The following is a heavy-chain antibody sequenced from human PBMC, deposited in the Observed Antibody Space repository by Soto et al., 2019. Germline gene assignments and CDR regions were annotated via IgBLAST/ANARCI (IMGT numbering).Heavy chain of an antibody. V-gene: IGHV3-23*01. J-gene: IGHJ6*02. CDR1: GFTFSSYA. CDR3: AKDPGMVVGAAAMGAGAEGGMDV. Sequence: GGSLRLSCAASGFTFSSYAMSWVRQAPGKGLEWVSAISGSGGSTYYADSVKGRFTISRDNSKNTLYLQMNSLRAEDEAVYDSAKDPGMVVGAAAMGAGAEGGMDVWGQGTTVTVSS. D-gene: IGHD2-2*01. CDR2: ISGSGGST.